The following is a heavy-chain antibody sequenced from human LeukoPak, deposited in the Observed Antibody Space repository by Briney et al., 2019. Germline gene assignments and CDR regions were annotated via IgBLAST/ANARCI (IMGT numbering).Heavy chain of an antibody. V-gene: IGHV1-69*05. CDR3: AAMDHLPSPTPFDY. CDR2: IIPIFGTA. D-gene: IGHD1-14*01. J-gene: IGHJ4*02. CDR1: GGTFSSYA. Sequence: SVKVSCKASGGTFSSYAISWVRQAPGQGLEWMGGIIPIFGTANYAQKFQGRVTITTDESTSTAYMELSSLRSEDTAVYYCAAMDHLPSPTPFDYWGQGTLVTVSS.